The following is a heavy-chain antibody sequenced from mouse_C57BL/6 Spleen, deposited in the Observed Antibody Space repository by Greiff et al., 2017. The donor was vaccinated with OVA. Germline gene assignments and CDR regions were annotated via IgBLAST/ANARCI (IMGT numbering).Heavy chain of an antibody. J-gene: IGHJ4*01. CDR1: GYTFTDYY. CDR2: INPNNGGT. Sequence: VQLQQSGPELVKPGASVKISCKASGYTFTDYYMNWVKQSHGKSLEWIGDINPNNGGTSYNQKFKGKATLTVDKSSSTAYMELRSLTSEDSAVYYCARRVPFYAMDYWGQGTSVTVSS. V-gene: IGHV1-26*01. CDR3: ARRVPFYAMDY.